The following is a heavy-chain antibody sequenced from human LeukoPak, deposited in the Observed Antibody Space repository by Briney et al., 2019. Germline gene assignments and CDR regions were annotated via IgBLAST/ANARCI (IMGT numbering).Heavy chain of an antibody. D-gene: IGHD3-10*01. CDR2: IYYSGST. Sequence: PSGTLSLTCTVSGGSVSSYYWSWIRQPPGKGLEWIGYIYYSGSTNYNPSLKSRVTISLDTSKNQFSLKLSSVTAADTAVYYCARVTMARGVPDYWGQGTLVTVSS. CDR3: ARVTMARGVPDY. CDR1: GGSVSSYY. V-gene: IGHV4-59*02. J-gene: IGHJ4*02.